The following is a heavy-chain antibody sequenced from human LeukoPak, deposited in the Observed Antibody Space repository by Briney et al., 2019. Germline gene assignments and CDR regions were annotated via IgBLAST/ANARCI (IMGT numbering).Heavy chain of an antibody. CDR3: ASPRRDGVR. Sequence: SETLSLTCTVSGGSISSSSYYWGWIRQPPGKGPEWIGSIYYSGSTYYNPSLKSRVTISVDTSKNQFSLKLCSVTAADTAVYYCASPRRDGVRWGQGTLVTVPS. CDR2: IYYSGST. J-gene: IGHJ4*02. CDR1: GGSISSSSYY. D-gene: IGHD2-21*01. V-gene: IGHV4-39*07.